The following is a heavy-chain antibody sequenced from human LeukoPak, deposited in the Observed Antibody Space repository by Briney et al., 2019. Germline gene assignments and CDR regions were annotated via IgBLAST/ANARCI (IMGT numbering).Heavy chain of an antibody. V-gene: IGHV4-61*09. CDR3: ARGFRDYGGKGLGAKPFDY. CDR1: GGSISSGSYC. J-gene: IGHJ4*02. Sequence: SETLSLTCTVSGGSISSGSYCWSWIRQPAGKGLEWIGHIYSSGSTNYNPSLKSRVPISVDTSKNQFSLKLSSVTAADTAVYYCARGFRDYGGKGLGAKPFDYWGQGTLVTVSS. CDR2: IYSSGST. D-gene: IGHD4-23*01.